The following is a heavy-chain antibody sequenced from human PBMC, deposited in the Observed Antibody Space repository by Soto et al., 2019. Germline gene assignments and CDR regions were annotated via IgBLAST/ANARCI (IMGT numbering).Heavy chain of an antibody. D-gene: IGHD4-17*01. J-gene: IGHJ4*02. CDR1: GFTFSSYE. Sequence: PGGSLRLSCAASGFTFSSYEMNWVRQAPGKGLEWVSYISSSGSTIYYADSVKGRFTISRDNAKNSLYLQMNSLRAEDTAVYYCARVRGDYADYWGQGTLVTVSS. V-gene: IGHV3-48*03. CDR2: ISSSGSTI. CDR3: ARVRGDYADY.